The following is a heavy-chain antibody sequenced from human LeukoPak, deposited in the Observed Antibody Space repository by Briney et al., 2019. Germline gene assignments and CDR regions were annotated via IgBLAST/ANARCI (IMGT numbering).Heavy chain of an antibody. D-gene: IGHD6-13*01. J-gene: IGHJ5*02. Sequence: PSETLSLTCTVSGGSISSYYWSWIRQPAGKGLEWIGRIYTSGSTNYNPSLKSRVTMSVDTSKNQFSLKLSSVTAADTAVYYCARDRKLGYSSSWFDPWGQGTLVTVSS. V-gene: IGHV4-4*07. CDR3: ARDRKLGYSSSWFDP. CDR1: GGSISSYY. CDR2: IYTSGST.